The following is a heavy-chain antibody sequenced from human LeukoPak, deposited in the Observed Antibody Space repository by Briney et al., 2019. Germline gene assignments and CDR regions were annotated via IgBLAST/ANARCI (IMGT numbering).Heavy chain of an antibody. CDR2: IKQDGSEK. CDR1: GFTFSSYW. D-gene: IGHD3-3*01. Sequence: GGSLRLSCAASGFTFSSYWMSWVRQAPGKGLEWVANIKQDGSEKYYVDSVKDRFTISRGNAKNSLYLQMNSLRAEDTAVYYCARVFLFLDYAFDIWGQGTMVTVSS. V-gene: IGHV3-7*04. J-gene: IGHJ3*02. CDR3: ARVFLFLDYAFDI.